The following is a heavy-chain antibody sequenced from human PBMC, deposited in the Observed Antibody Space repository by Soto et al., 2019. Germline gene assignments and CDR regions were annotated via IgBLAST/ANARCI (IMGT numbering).Heavy chain of an antibody. J-gene: IGHJ4*02. D-gene: IGHD1-1*01. Sequence: SQTLSLTCAISGDSVSSNSAAWNWIRQSPSRGLEWLGRTYYRSKWYNDYAVSVKSRITINPDTSKNQFSLQLNSLRAEDTAVYFCARVQILQLENIFDYWGQGTLVTVSS. V-gene: IGHV6-1*01. CDR2: TYYRSKWYN. CDR1: GDSVSSNSAA. CDR3: ARVQILQLENIFDY.